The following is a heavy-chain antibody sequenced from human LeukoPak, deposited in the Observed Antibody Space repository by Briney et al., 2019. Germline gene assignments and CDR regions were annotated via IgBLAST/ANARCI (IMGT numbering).Heavy chain of an antibody. V-gene: IGHV5-51*01. J-gene: IGHJ3*02. Sequence: GESLKISCKGSGYSFTSYWIGWVRQMPGKGLEWMGIIYPGDSDTRYSPSFQGQVTISADKSISTAYLQWSSLKASDTAMYYCARQETYYYDSSGYTTVIAFDIWGQGTMVTVSS. CDR3: ARQETYYYDSSGYTTVIAFDI. CDR1: GYSFTSYW. D-gene: IGHD3-22*01. CDR2: IYPGDSDT.